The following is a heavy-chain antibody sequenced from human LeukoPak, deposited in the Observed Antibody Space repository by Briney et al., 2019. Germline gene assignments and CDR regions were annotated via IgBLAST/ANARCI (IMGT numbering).Heavy chain of an antibody. CDR1: RFTFSSYT. CDR3: ARGKYDSSPFLQH. D-gene: IGHD3-22*01. V-gene: IGHV3-21*01. Sequence: GGSLRLSCSASRFTFSSYTMNWVRQAPGKGLEWVSSIDPSSTYIYYADSVKGRFTISRDNAQNSLYLQMNSLRAEDTAVYYCARGKYDSSPFLQHWGQGTLVTVPS. CDR2: IDPSSTYI. J-gene: IGHJ1*01.